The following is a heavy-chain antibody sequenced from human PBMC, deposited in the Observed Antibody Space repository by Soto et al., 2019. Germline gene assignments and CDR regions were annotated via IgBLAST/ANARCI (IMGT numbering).Heavy chain of an antibody. CDR1: GGSISSDY. Sequence: PSETLSLTCTVSGGSISSDYWSWIRQPPWKGLEWIGYIYYSGSINYNPSLESRVAISVDTSENQFSLKLSSVTAADTAVYYCARQVVDGTVVGTGSFDYWGQGTLVTVSS. CDR2: IYYSGSI. V-gene: IGHV4-59*08. D-gene: IGHD3-10*01. CDR3: ARQVVDGTVVGTGSFDY. J-gene: IGHJ4*02.